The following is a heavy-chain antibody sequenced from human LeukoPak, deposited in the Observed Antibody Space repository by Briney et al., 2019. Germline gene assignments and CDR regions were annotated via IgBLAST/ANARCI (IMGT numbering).Heavy chain of an antibody. J-gene: IGHJ4*02. CDR3: AKPQLGYYDILAGTVFDY. V-gene: IGHV3-9*01. CDR2: ISWNSGSI. D-gene: IGHD3-9*01. Sequence: PGRSLRLSCAASGFTFDDYTMHWVRQAPGKGLEWVSGISWNSGSIGYADSVKGRFTISRDNAKNSLYLQMNSLRAEDTALYYCAKPQLGYYDILAGTVFDYWGQGTLVTVSS. CDR1: GFTFDDYT.